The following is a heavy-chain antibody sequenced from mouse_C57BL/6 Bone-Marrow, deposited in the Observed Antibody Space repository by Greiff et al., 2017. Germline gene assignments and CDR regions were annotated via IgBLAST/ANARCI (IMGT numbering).Heavy chain of an antibody. CDR1: GFSFNTYA. D-gene: IGHD2-3*01. CDR2: IRSKSNNYAT. Sequence: EVKLQESGGGLVQPKGSLKLSCAASGFSFNTYAMNWVRQAPGKGLEWVARIRSKSNNYATYYADSVKDRFTISRDDSESMLYLQMNNLKTEDTAMYYCVSLIYDGYYLYAMDYWGQGTSVTVSS. J-gene: IGHJ4*01. CDR3: VSLIYDGYYLYAMDY. V-gene: IGHV10-1*01.